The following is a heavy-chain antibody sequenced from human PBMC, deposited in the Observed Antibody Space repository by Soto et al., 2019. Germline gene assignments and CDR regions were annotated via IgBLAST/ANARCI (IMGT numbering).Heavy chain of an antibody. J-gene: IGHJ4*02. V-gene: IGHV3-48*02. CDR1: GFTFSSGS. Sequence: EVQLVESGGGLVQPGGSLRLSCAASGFTFSSGSMNWVRQPPGKGLEWVSYISSSSGTIYYADSVNGRFTISRDNAKDSLYLQMNSLRDEDTAVYYCARDSRYLAVVSTGARFDYWGQGTLVTFSS. D-gene: IGHD3-22*01. CDR2: ISSSSGTI. CDR3: ARDSRYLAVVSTGARFDY.